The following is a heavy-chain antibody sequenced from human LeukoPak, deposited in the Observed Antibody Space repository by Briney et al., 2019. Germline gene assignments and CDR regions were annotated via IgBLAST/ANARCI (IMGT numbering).Heavy chain of an antibody. J-gene: IGHJ3*02. CDR2: IYYSGST. CDR1: GGSISSSSYY. CDR3: ARHENPLYYYFWSGHPKHDAFDI. Sequence: SETLSLTCTVSGGSISSSSYYWGWIRQPPGKGLEWIGTIYYSGSTYYNPSLKSQVTISVATPNNQFSLKPSPVTAAATAVYYCARHENPLYYYFWSGHPKHDAFDIWGQGTMVTVCS. D-gene: IGHD3-3*01. V-gene: IGHV4-39*01.